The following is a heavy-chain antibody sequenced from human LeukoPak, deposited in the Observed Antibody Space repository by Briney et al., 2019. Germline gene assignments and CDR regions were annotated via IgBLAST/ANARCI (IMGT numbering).Heavy chain of an antibody. Sequence: PGRSLRLSCAASGFTFTSYAMSWVRQAPGKGLEWVSLIIGSGGNTYYADSVKGRFTISRDNAKNTLYLQMNSLRAEDTALYYWARVPITLAGTKDAKYFQHWGQGTLVTVSS. D-gene: IGHD6-19*01. V-gene: IGHV3-23*01. J-gene: IGHJ1*01. CDR3: ARVPITLAGTKDAKYFQH. CDR2: IIGSGGNT. CDR1: GFTFTSYA.